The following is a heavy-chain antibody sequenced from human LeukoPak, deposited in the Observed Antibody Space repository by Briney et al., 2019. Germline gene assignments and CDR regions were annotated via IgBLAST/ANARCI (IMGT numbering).Heavy chain of an antibody. D-gene: IGHD5-18*01. V-gene: IGHV4-31*03. CDR3: ARASTESEKSTMDTGVDY. CDR1: GGSISSGVYY. J-gene: IGHJ4*02. Sequence: SQTLSLTCTVSGGSISSGVYYWSWIRQHPGKGLEWIGYIYYSGSTYYNPSLKSRVTISVDTSKNQFSLKLSSVTAADTAVYYCARASTESEKSTMDTGVDYWGQGTLVTVSS. CDR2: IYYSGST.